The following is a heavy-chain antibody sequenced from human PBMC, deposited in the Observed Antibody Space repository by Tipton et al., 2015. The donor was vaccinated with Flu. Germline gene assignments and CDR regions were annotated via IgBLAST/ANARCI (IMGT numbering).Heavy chain of an antibody. CDR3: AREGGELRFLECLWD. CDR1: GFTFSSYE. J-gene: IGHJ4*02. V-gene: IGHV3-48*03. CDR2: ISSSGSTI. Sequence: SLRLSCAASGFTFSSYEMNWVRQAPGKGLEWVSYISSSGSTIYYADSVKGRFTISRDNAKNSLYLQMNSLRAEDTAVYYCAREGGELRFLECLWDWGQGTLVTVSS. D-gene: IGHD3-3*01.